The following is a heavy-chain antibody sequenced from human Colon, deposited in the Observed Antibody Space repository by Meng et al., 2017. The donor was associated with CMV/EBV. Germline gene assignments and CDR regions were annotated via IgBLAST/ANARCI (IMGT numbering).Heavy chain of an antibody. D-gene: IGHD6-13*01. CDR1: GYTFTVYY. V-gene: IGHV1-2*06. J-gene: IGHJ4*02. CDR3: AREVEGVSSRYIDY. CDR2: INPNGGGT. Sequence: KPSGYTFTVYYRHWVRQAPGQGLEWMGRINPNGGGTNYPQKFQGRVTVTRDTSISTAYMELSRLTSDDTAIYYCAREVEGVSSRYIDYWGQGTLVTVSS.